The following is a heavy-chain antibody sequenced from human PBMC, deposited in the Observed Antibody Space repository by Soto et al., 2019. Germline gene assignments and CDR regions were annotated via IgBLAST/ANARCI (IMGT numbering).Heavy chain of an antibody. Sequence: QVQLQESGPGLVKPSETLSLTCTVSGGSVSSGSYYWSWIRQPPGKGLEWIGYIYYSGYTNYDPSLKXXVXIXXDTSKNQFSLKLSSVTAADTAVYYCRAKGSDAYDIWGQGTMVTVSS. J-gene: IGHJ3*02. V-gene: IGHV4-61*01. CDR3: RAKGSDAYDI. D-gene: IGHD5-12*01. CDR1: GGSVSSGSYY. CDR2: IYYSGYT.